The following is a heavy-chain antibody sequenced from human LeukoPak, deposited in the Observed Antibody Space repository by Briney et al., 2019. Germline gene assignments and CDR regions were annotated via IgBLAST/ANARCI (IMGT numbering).Heavy chain of an antibody. D-gene: IGHD2-15*01. CDR2: VSGSGRNI. Sequence: SGGSLRLSCAASGSTFSSYAMSGVRQAPGKGLEWLSGVSGSGRNIFYADYVEGRFAIFRDKSENTLDLQVNSLSADDTAVYYCAKDKEIRFCSGGTCYRIDYFDYWGQGTLITDSS. J-gene: IGHJ4*02. V-gene: IGHV3-23*01. CDR3: AKDKEIRFCSGGTCYRIDYFDY. CDR1: GSTFSSYA.